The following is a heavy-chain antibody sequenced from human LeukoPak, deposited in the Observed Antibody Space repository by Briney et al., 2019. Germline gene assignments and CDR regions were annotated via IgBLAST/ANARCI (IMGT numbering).Heavy chain of an antibody. CDR3: AREGPTSYYYYGMDV. CDR2: IYTSGST. V-gene: IGHV4-4*07. Sequence: SETLSLTCTVSGGSISSYYWSWIRQPAGKGLEWIGRIYTSGSTNYNPSLKCRVTMSVDTSKNQFSLKLSSVTAADTAVYYCAREGPTSYYYYGMDVWGQGTTVTVSS. D-gene: IGHD3-16*01. J-gene: IGHJ6*02. CDR1: GGSISSYY.